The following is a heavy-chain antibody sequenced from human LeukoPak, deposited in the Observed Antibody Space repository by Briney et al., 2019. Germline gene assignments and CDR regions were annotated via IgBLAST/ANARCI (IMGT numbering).Heavy chain of an antibody. Sequence: GGSLRLSCAASGFTFSSYGMHWVRQAPGKGLEWVAFIRYDGSNKYYADSVKGRFTISRDNSKNTLYLQMNSLRAEDTAVYYCAKDLITMIVVVMSPPTNWGQGTLVTVSS. CDR1: GFTFSSYG. V-gene: IGHV3-30*02. CDR3: AKDLITMIVVVMSPPTN. CDR2: IRYDGSNK. D-gene: IGHD3-22*01. J-gene: IGHJ4*02.